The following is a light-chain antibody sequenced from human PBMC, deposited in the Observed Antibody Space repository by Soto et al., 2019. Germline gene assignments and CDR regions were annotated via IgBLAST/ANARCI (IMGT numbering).Light chain of an antibody. J-gene: IGLJ7*01. CDR2: VNSGGSH. V-gene: IGLV4-69*01. CDR1: SGHSNYA. CDR3: QNWGTGGASVV. Sequence: QSVLTQSPSASASLGASVKLTCTLSSGHSNYAIAWHQQQPEKGPRYLMKVNSGGSHIKGDGIPDRFSGSSSGAERYLFISSLQSVEEADYYCQNWGTGGASVVFGGGTQLTFL.